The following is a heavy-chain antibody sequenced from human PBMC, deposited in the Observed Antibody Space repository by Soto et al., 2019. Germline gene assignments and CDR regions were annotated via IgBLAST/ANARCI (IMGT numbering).Heavy chain of an antibody. CDR3: ARDTHEFWTSYWFDP. CDR2: ISAYDGKT. J-gene: IGHJ5*02. D-gene: IGHD3-3*01. V-gene: IGHV1-18*01. Sequence: ASVKVSCKTSGYTFNTYGINWVRQAPGQGLELMGWISAYDGKTTYAEKFQGRVTLTTDTSTSTAHMELRSLRSDDTAIYYCARDTHEFWTSYWFDPWGQGTPVTVSS. CDR1: GYTFNTYG.